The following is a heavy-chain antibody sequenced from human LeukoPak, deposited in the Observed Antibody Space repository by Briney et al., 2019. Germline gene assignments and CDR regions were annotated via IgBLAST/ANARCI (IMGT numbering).Heavy chain of an antibody. Sequence: GGYLRLSCAASGFTFSASPIHWVRQASGKGLEWVGRITAKHATAYSATVKGRFTISRDDSKSIAYLQMNSLKTEDTAVYYCTRVNNNCSGGSCYYYWGQGTLVTVSS. J-gene: IGHJ4*02. V-gene: IGHV3-73*01. D-gene: IGHD2-15*01. CDR3: TRVNNNCSGGSCYYY. CDR1: GFTFSASP. CDR2: ITAKHAT.